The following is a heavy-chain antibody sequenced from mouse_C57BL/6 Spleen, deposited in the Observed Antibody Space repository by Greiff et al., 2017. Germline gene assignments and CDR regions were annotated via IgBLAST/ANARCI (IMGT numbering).Heavy chain of an antibody. V-gene: IGHV1-64*01. CDR1: GYTFTSYW. Sequence: VQLQQSGAELVKPGASVKLSCKASGYTFTSYWMHWVKQRPGQGLEWIGMIHPNSGSTNYNEKFKSKATLTVDKSSSTAYMQLSSLTSEDSAVYYCARLTGTEFDYWGQGTTLTVSS. J-gene: IGHJ2*01. D-gene: IGHD4-1*01. CDR3: ARLTGTEFDY. CDR2: IHPNSGST.